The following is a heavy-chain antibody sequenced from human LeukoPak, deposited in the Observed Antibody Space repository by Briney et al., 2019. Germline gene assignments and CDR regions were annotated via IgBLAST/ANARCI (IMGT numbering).Heavy chain of an antibody. CDR2: INWNGDNT. CDR3: ARGRGLGELAVASFDS. J-gene: IGHJ4*02. D-gene: IGHD6-19*01. V-gene: IGHV3-20*04. Sequence: GGSLRLSCAASGFTFDDYGMSWVRQAPGKGLEWVSGINWNGDNTNYADSLKGRFTISRDNAKNSLYLQMNSPRAEDTAVYYCARGRGLGELAVASFDSWGQGILVTVSS. CDR1: GFTFDDYG.